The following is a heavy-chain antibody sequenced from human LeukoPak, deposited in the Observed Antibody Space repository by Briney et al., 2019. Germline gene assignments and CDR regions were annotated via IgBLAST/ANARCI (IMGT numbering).Heavy chain of an antibody. D-gene: IGHD6-13*01. V-gene: IGHV4-39*07. Sequence: SETLSLTCTVSGGSISSSSYYWGWLRQPPGKGLEWLGSIYYSGRTNYNPHRKSRVTISVDTSKNQFSLKLRAVTAADTAVYYCAREGGSSWPNYYYYYYMDVWGKGTTVTVSS. CDR1: GGSISSSSYY. CDR3: AREGGSSWPNYYYYYYMDV. J-gene: IGHJ6*03. CDR2: IYYSGRT.